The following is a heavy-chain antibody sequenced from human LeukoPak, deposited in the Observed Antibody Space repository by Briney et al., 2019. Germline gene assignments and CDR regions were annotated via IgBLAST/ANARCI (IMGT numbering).Heavy chain of an antibody. Sequence: GGSLRLSCAASGFTFSSAAMTWVRQAPGKGLEWVSLISPTGGNTFYADSVKGRFTISRDNAKNTLYLQMNSLRVEDTAVYYCVRDSPSGFFDLWGRGTLVTVSS. J-gene: IGHJ2*01. CDR1: GFTFSSAA. CDR3: VRDSPSGFFDL. CDR2: ISPTGGNT. V-gene: IGHV3-23*01. D-gene: IGHD6-19*01.